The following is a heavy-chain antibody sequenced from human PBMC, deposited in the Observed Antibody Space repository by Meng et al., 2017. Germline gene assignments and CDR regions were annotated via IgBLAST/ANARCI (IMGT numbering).Heavy chain of an antibody. J-gene: IGHJ4*02. CDR1: GGTFSSYT. CDR2: INTNTGNP. D-gene: IGHD2-15*01. V-gene: IGHV7-4-1*02. Sequence: ASVKVSCKASGGTFSSYTISWVRQAPGQGLEWMGWINTNTGNPTYAQGFTGRFVFSLDTSVSTAYLQISSLKAEDTAVYYCARDGRYCSGGSCPLGSWGQGTLVTVSS. CDR3: ARDGRYCSGGSCPLGS.